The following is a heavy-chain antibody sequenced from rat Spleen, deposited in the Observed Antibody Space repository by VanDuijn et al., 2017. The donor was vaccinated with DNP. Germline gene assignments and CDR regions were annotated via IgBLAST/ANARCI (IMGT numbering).Heavy chain of an antibody. J-gene: IGHJ3*01. CDR1: GFTFNKYG. V-gene: IGHV5S13*01. CDR2: ISTVGDNA. Sequence: EVQLVESGGGLVQPGRSLKLSCLASGFTFNKYGMAWVRQAPAKGLEWVASISTVGDNAYYRDSVKGRFSISRDNSKNTQYLQMDSLRSEDTATYYCVMRVYGGYEDWFAYWGQGTLVTVSS. D-gene: IGHD1-11*01. CDR3: VMRVYGGYEDWFAY.